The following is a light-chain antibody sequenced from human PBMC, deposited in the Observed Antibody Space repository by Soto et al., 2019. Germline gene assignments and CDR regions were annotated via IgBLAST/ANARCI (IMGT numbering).Light chain of an antibody. Sequence: DIQMTQSPSSLSASVGDRVTITCRASQSISSYLNWYQQKPGKAPKLLIYAASSLQSGVPSRFSGSGSGTDFTRTISSLQPEYFATYYCQQSYSTPRTFGQGNKLEIK. J-gene: IGKJ2*01. CDR2: AAS. CDR3: QQSYSTPRT. V-gene: IGKV1-39*01. CDR1: QSISSY.